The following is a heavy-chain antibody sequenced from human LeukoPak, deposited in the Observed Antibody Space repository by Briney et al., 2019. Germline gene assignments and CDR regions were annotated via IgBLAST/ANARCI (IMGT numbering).Heavy chain of an antibody. CDR3: ARQGLEGVRYYFYYLDV. J-gene: IGHJ6*03. V-gene: IGHV4-61*02. CDR1: GGSISSGSYY. D-gene: IGHD3-3*01. Sequence: SQTLSLTCTVSGGSISSGSYYWSWIRQPAGKGLEWIGRIYTSGSTNYNPSLKSRVTISVDTSKNQFSLKLSSVTAADTAVYYCARQGLEGVRYYFYYLDVWGKGTTVTVSS. CDR2: IYTSGST.